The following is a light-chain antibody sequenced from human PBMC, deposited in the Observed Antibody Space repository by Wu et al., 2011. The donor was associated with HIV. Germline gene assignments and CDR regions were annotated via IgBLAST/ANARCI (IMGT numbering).Light chain of an antibody. CDR3: QQYGSSFT. J-gene: IGKJ3*01. CDR2: GAT. Sequence: EVVMTQSPAFLSVSPGERATLSCRASQSVRTNLAWYQQKPGQSPRLLIYGATSRATGIPDRFSGSGSGTDFTLTISRLEPEDIAVYYCQQYGSSFTFGLGPKWISN. V-gene: IGKV3-20*01. CDR1: QSVRTN.